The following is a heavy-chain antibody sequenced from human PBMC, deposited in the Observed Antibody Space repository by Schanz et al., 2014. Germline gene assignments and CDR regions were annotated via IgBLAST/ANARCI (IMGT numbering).Heavy chain of an antibody. D-gene: IGHD3-3*01. CDR3: ARYGFRKFGVVYGLAV. J-gene: IGHJ6*02. CDR2: MNQDGSVK. V-gene: IGHV3-7*03. CDR1: GFTFSSYV. Sequence: EVQLVESGGGLVQPGGSLRLSCAASGFTFSSYVMHWVRQAPGKGLEWVANMNQDGSVKNYVDSVKGRFTISRDNAKNSVYLQMNSLRVEDTAVYYCARYGFRKFGVVYGLAVWGQGTTVTVS.